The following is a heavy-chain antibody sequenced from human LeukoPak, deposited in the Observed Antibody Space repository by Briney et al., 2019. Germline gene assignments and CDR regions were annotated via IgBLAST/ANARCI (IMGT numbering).Heavy chain of an antibody. D-gene: IGHD3-10*01. Sequence: SETLFLTCTVSGGSVSSGSYYWSWIRQPPGKGLEWIGYIYYSGSTNYNPSLKSRVTISVDTSKNQFSLKLSSVTAADTAVYYCATGGSGSYPRHNFDYWGQGTLVTVSS. V-gene: IGHV4-61*01. CDR3: ATGGSGSYPRHNFDY. J-gene: IGHJ4*02. CDR2: IYYSGST. CDR1: GGSVSSGSYY.